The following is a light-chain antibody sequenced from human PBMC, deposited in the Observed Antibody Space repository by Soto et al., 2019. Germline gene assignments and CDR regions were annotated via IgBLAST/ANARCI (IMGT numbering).Light chain of an antibody. Sequence: IVLTQSPVTLSLSPGERATLSCRASQSVSSSYLAWYQQKPGQAPRLLIYGASSRATGIPDRFSGSGSGTDFTLTISRLEPEDFAVYYCQQYGSSPGITFGQGTRLEIK. CDR1: QSVSSSY. J-gene: IGKJ5*01. CDR3: QQYGSSPGIT. V-gene: IGKV3-20*01. CDR2: GAS.